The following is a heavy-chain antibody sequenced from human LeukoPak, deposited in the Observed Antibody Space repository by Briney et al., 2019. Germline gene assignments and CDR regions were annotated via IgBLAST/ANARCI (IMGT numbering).Heavy chain of an antibody. D-gene: IGHD3-16*02. CDR2: ISGSGGST. Sequence: GGSLRLSCAASRFTFNSYAMSWVRQAPGKGLEWVSAISGSGGSTYYADSVKGRFTISRDNSKNTLYLQMNSLRAEDTAVYYCAKYAFGGVIVSTFDYWGQGTLVTVSS. V-gene: IGHV3-23*01. CDR3: AKYAFGGVIVSTFDY. J-gene: IGHJ4*02. CDR1: RFTFNSYA.